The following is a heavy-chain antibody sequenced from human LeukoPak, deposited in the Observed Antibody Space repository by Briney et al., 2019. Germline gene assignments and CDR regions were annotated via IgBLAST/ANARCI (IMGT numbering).Heavy chain of an antibody. V-gene: IGHV3-23*01. CDR2: ISGSGGST. D-gene: IGHD3-9*01. J-gene: IGHJ4*02. Sequence: GGSLRLSCAASRFTFSSYAMSWVRQAPGKGLEWVSAISGSGGSTYYADSVKGRFTISRDNSKNTLYLQMNSLRAEDTAVYYCAKGVTIFTTLDYWGQGTLVTVSS. CDR1: RFTFSSYA. CDR3: AKGVTIFTTLDY.